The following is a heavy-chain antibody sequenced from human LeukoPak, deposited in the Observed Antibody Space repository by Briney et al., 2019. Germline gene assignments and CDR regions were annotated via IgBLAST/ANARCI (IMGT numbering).Heavy chain of an antibody. CDR2: INHSGST. D-gene: IGHD3-3*01. V-gene: IGHV4-34*01. CDR1: GGSFSGYY. CDR3: ARHSTFFGVVIIKGRVRGPFDY. Sequence: PSETLSLTCAVYGGSFSGYYWSWIRQPPGKGLEWIGEINHSGSTNYNPSLKSRATISVDTSKNQFSLKLSSVTAADTAVYYCARHSTFFGVVIIKGRVRGPFDYWGQGTLVTVSS. J-gene: IGHJ4*02.